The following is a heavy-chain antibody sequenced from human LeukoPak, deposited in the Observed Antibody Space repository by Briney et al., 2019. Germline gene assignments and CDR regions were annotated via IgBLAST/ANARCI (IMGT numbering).Heavy chain of an antibody. CDR1: GGSISSYY. J-gene: IGHJ5*02. CDR2: IYYSGSI. Sequence: PSETLSLTCTASGGSISSYYWSWIRQPPGKGLEWIGYIYYSGSINYNPSLKSRVTISVDTSKNQFSLKLSSVTAADTAVYYCARVGGGYYYDSSGVNWFDPWGQGTLVTVSS. CDR3: ARVGGGYYYDSSGVNWFDP. D-gene: IGHD3-22*01. V-gene: IGHV4-59*01.